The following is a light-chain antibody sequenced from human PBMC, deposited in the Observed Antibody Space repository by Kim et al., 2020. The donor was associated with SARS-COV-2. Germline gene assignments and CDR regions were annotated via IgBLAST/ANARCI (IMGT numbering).Light chain of an antibody. CDR2: DAS. Sequence: EIVLTQSPATLSLSPGERATLSCRASQSVSSYLAWYQQKPGQAPRLLIYDASNRATGVPARFSGSGSGTDFTLTISSLEPEDFAVYYCQQVSNWPLTFGGGTKLEI. J-gene: IGKJ4*01. CDR3: QQVSNWPLT. CDR1: QSVSSY. V-gene: IGKV3-11*01.